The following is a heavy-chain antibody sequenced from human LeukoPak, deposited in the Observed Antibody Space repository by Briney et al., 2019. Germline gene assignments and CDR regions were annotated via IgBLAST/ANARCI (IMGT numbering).Heavy chain of an antibody. CDR2: ISGSGGST. V-gene: IGHV3-23*01. J-gene: IGHJ6*03. CDR3: ASISGGCSSTSCYRPNYYYMDV. D-gene: IGHD2-2*01. CDR1: GFTFSSYA. Sequence: GGSLRLSCAASGFTFSSYAMSWVRQAPGKGLEWVSAISGSGGSTYYVDSVKGRFTISRDNSKNTLYLQMNSLRAEDTAVYYCASISGGCSSTSCYRPNYYYMDVWGKGTTVTVSS.